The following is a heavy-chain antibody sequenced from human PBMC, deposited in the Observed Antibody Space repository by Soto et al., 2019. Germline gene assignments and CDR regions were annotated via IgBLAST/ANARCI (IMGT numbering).Heavy chain of an antibody. Sequence: QVQLQQSGPGLVKPSQTLSLTCTVSGDSISSDYYHWTWIRQSPGKGLEWIGYIHHSGSILYNPSLKSRVTISVDTSKNQCSLHLTSVTAADTAVYVCAREDDGGDSVDVRGQGTTVTVSS. CDR1: GDSISSDYYH. D-gene: IGHD2-21*02. CDR3: AREDDGGDSVDV. CDR2: IHHSGSI. V-gene: IGHV4-30-4*08. J-gene: IGHJ6*02.